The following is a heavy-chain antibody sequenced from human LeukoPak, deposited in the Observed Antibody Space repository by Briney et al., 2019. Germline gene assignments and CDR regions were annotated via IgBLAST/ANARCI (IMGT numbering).Heavy chain of an antibody. Sequence: GGSLRLSCAASGFTFSSYAMSWVRQAPGKGLEWVSAISGSGGSTYYADSVKGRFTISRDNSKNTLYLQMNSLRAEDTAVYYCAKDSPFDGDYGSLDAFDIWGQGTMVTVSS. CDR3: AKDSPFDGDYGSLDAFDI. D-gene: IGHD4-17*01. J-gene: IGHJ3*02. V-gene: IGHV3-23*01. CDR2: ISGSGGST. CDR1: GFTFSSYA.